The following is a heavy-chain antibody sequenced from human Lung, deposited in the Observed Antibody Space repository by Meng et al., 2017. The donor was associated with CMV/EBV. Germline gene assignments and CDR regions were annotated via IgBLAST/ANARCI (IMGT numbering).Heavy chain of an antibody. CDR1: GFTFIDYY. V-gene: IGHV3-11*01. CDR2: ISGSGSTV. D-gene: IGHD4-11*01. Sequence: GGSLRLSCAASGFTFIDYYMGWIRQAPGKGLEWVSYISGSGSTVYYADSVKGRFTISRDNAKNSLYLQMNSLRAEDTAVYYCARLYREVDFWGQGTRVTVYS. CDR3: ARLYREVDF. J-gene: IGHJ4*02.